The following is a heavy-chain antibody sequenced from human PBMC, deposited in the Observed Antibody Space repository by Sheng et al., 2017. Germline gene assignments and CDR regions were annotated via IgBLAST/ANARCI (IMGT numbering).Heavy chain of an antibody. CDR3: ARDPLTVAGSFDY. J-gene: IGHJ4*02. Sequence: EVQLVESGGGLIQPGGSLRLSCAASGFTVSSNYMSWVRQAPGKGLEWVSVIYSGGSTYYADSVKGRFTISRDNSKNTLYLQMNSLRAEDTAVYYCARDPLTVAGSFDYWGQGTLVTV. V-gene: IGHV3-53*01. CDR2: IYSGGST. D-gene: IGHD6-19*01. CDR1: GFTVSSNY.